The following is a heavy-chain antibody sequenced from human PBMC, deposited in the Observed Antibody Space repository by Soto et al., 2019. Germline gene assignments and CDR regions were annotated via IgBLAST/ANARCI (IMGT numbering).Heavy chain of an antibody. CDR1: GYTFTSYG. CDR3: ASEGWRDSSRYYPYFESMDV. J-gene: IGHJ6*02. V-gene: IGHV1-18*01. CDR2: ISAYNGNT. D-gene: IGHD3-22*01. Sequence: QVQLVQSGAEVKKPGASVKVSCKASGYTFTSYGISWVRQAPGQGLEWMGWISAYNGNTNYAQKLQGRVTMTTDTSTSTAYMELRSLRSDERAVDYGASEGWRDSSRYYPYFESMDVWGQGTTVTVSS.